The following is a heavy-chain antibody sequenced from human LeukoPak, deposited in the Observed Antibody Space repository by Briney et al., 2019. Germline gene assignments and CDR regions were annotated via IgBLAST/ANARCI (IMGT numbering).Heavy chain of an antibody. V-gene: IGHV4-4*07. CDR2: IYTSGST. CDR1: GGSISSHY. D-gene: IGHD2-8*01. Sequence: SETLSLTCTVSGGSISSHYWSWIRQPAGKGLEWIGRIYTSGSTNYNPSLKSRVTMSVDTSKNQFSLKLSSVTAADTAVYYCARDSATCTNGVCYYYFDYWGQGTLVTVSS. J-gene: IGHJ4*02. CDR3: ARDSATCTNGVCYYYFDY.